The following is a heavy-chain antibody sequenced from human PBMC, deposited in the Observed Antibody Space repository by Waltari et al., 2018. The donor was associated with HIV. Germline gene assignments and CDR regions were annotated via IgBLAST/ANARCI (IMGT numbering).Heavy chain of an antibody. CDR2: IYHSGST. CDR3: ARDSLWFGELLADY. J-gene: IGHJ4*02. CDR1: AYSISSGYY. D-gene: IGHD3-10*01. V-gene: IGHV4-38-2*02. Sequence: QVQLQESGPGLVKPSETLSLTCAVSAYSISSGYYWGWIRQPPGKGLEWIGSIYHSGSTFYNPSLKSRVTLSVDTSKNQFSLKLSSVTAADTAVYYCARDSLWFGELLADYWGQGTLVTVSS.